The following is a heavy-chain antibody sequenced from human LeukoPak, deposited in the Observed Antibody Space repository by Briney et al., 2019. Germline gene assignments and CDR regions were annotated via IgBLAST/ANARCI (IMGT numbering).Heavy chain of an antibody. CDR3: ARGLWDPVTLPYYFDY. D-gene: IGHD4-17*01. CDR2: IYYSGST. V-gene: IGHV4-30-4*01. J-gene: IGHJ4*02. Sequence: SETLSLTCAVYGGSFSGYYWSWIRQPPGKGLEWIGYIYYSGSTYYNPSLKSRVTISVDTSKNQFSLKLSSVTAADTAVYYCARGLWDPVTLPYYFDYWGQGTLVTVSS. CDR1: GGSFSGYY.